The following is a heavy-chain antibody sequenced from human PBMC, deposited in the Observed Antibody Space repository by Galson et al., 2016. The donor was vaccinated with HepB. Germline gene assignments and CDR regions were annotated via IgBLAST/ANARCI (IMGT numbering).Heavy chain of an antibody. D-gene: IGHD3-16*01. Sequence: SLRLSCAAAGFASSTAWMTWVRQAPGKGFEWVGLIRTNAEGATTDYGPPVKGRVSISRDDSKFRVFLQMSGLKTEDTAVYFCTTGFWDAHHDGFWGQGTLVTVSS. V-gene: IGHV3-15*01. CDR3: TTGFWDAHHDGF. CDR2: IRTNAEGATT. CDR1: GFASSTAW. J-gene: IGHJ1*01.